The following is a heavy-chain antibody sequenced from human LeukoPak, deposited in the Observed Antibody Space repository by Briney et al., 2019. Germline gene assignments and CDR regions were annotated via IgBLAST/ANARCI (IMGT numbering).Heavy chain of an antibody. CDR1: GFTFDDYA. Sequence: GRSLRLSCAASGFTFDDYAMHWVRQAPGKGLEWVALITRDIGTTRYADSVKGRFTISRDNSKNSLYLQMDSLRTEDTALYYSSSEVSRGSHWGQGTLVIASS. D-gene: IGHD3-10*01. CDR3: SSEVSRGSH. V-gene: IGHV3-43*02. CDR2: ITRDIGTT. J-gene: IGHJ4*02.